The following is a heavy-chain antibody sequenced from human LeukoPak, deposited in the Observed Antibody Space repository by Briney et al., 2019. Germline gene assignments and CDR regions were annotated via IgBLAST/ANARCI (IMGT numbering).Heavy chain of an antibody. Sequence: GGSLRLSCAASGFTFDDYAMHWVRHAPGKGLEWVSGISWNSGSIDYADSVKGRFTISRDNAKNSLYLQMNSLRAEDMALYYCAKGSTGTTVDYWGQGTLVTVSS. J-gene: IGHJ4*02. CDR1: GFTFDDYA. CDR3: AKGSTGTTVDY. V-gene: IGHV3-9*03. CDR2: ISWNSGSI. D-gene: IGHD1-7*01.